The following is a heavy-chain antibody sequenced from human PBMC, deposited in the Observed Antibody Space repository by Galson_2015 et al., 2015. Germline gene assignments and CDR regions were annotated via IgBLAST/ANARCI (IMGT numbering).Heavy chain of an antibody. D-gene: IGHD5-18*01. V-gene: IGHV2-5*02. CDR3: ALHRGQDTAMVSFDY. CDR1: GFSLSTSGVG. Sequence: PALVKPTQTLTLTCTFSGFSLSTSGVGVGWIRQPPGKALEWLALIYWDDDKRYSPSLKSRLTITKDTSKNQVVLTMTNMDPVDTATYYCALHRGQDTAMVSFDYWGQGTLVTVSS. CDR2: IYWDDDK. J-gene: IGHJ4*02.